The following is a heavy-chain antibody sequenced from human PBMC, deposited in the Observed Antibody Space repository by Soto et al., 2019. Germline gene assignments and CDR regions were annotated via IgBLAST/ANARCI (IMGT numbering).Heavy chain of an antibody. CDR1: GFTFSTAW. CDR3: ATDLSIVGAGEFDY. CDR2: VTDGGTT. J-gene: IGHJ4*02. D-gene: IGHD1-26*01. V-gene: IGHV3-15*01. Sequence: GGSLRLSCVASGFTFSTAWMGWVRQAPGKGLEWVGHVTDGGTTYYGAPVKGIVTISRDDSKNTVYLQMNSLKTEDTAVYYCATDLSIVGAGEFDYWGQGALVTVSS.